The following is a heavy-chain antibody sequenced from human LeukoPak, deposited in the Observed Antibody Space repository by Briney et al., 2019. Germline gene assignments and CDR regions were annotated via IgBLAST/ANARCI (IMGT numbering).Heavy chain of an antibody. V-gene: IGHV1-18*01. CDR1: GYTFNNHV. CDR2: ISAYNGNT. CDR3: ATDLPLPGIAAAGTRDY. Sequence: ASVKVSCKASGYTFNNHVISWVRQAPGQGLEWMGWISAYNGNTNYAQKFQGRVTMTEDTSTDTAYMELSSLRSEDTAVYYCATDLPLPGIAAAGTRDYWGQGTLVTVSS. D-gene: IGHD6-13*01. J-gene: IGHJ4*02.